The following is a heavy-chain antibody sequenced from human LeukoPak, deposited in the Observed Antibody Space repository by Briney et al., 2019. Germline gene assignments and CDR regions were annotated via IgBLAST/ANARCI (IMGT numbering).Heavy chain of an antibody. V-gene: IGHV3-53*01. Sequence: PAGSLRLSCAASGFTVSRNYMSWVRQAPGKGLEWVSVIYSGGSTYYADSVKGRFTVSRDNSKNTLYLQMNSLRAEDTAVYYCASSEAVAGTGNFDYWGQGTLVTVSS. CDR3: ASSEAVAGTGNFDY. J-gene: IGHJ4*02. CDR2: IYSGGST. D-gene: IGHD6-19*01. CDR1: GFTVSRNY.